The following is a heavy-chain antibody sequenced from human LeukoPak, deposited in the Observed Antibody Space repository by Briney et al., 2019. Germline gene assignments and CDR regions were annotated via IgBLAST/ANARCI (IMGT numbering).Heavy chain of an antibody. Sequence: SETLSLTCTVSGGSINNYYWSWIRQPAGKGLEWIGRIYTRGSTNYNPSLKSRVTMSVDTSKNQFSPKLSSVTAADTAVYYCARGRYCSADICSGGDAFDIWGQGTMVSVSS. CDR3: ARGRYCSADICSGGDAFDI. CDR2: IYTRGST. V-gene: IGHV4-4*07. CDR1: GGSINNYY. J-gene: IGHJ3*02. D-gene: IGHD2-15*01.